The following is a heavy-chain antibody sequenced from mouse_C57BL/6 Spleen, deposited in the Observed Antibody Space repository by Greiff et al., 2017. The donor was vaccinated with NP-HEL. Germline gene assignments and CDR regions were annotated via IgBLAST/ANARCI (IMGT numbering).Heavy chain of an antibody. CDR1: GYTFTDYT. Sequence: VQLQQSGPVLVKPGASVKMSCKASGYTFTDYTMNWVKQRHGQSLEWIGVIYPYNGGTSYNQKFKGKATLTVDKSSSTAYLDLNSLTSEDSAVYYCARRLSGAIDYWGQGTSVTVSS. D-gene: IGHD3-3*01. J-gene: IGHJ4*01. CDR2: IYPYNGGT. CDR3: ARRLSGAIDY. V-gene: IGHV1-19*01.